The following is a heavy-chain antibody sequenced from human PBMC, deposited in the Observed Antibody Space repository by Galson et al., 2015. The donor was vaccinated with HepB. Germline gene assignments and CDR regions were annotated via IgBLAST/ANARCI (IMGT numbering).Heavy chain of an antibody. CDR1: GFTFGRYA. J-gene: IGHJ4*02. D-gene: IGHD2-8*01. CDR3: AKDAIMVSNNPWYFDY. Sequence: SLRLSCAASGFTFGRYAMSWVRQAPGKGLEWVSSITSSGAGTYFAASVKGRFTISGDKSENTVFLQMSSLRVEDTAVYYCAKDAIMVSNNPWYFDYWGRGTMVTVSS. V-gene: IGHV3-23*01. CDR2: ITSSGAGT.